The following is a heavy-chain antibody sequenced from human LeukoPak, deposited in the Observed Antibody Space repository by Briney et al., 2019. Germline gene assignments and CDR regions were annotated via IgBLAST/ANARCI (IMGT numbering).Heavy chain of an antibody. Sequence: WVRQAPGQGLEWMGWINSNNGKTEYTQMLQGRVTMTTDTATSTVYMELRSLRSDDTAVYYCARKGSPVAGKRNWFDPWGQGTLVIVSS. J-gene: IGHJ5*02. D-gene: IGHD6-19*01. V-gene: IGHV1-18*01. CDR3: ARKGSPVAGKRNWFDP. CDR2: INSNNGKT.